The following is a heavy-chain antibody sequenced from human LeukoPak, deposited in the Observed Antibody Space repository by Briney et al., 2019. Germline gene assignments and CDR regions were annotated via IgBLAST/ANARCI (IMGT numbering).Heavy chain of an antibody. Sequence: GGSLRLSCAASGFTFSSYAMHWVRQAPGKGLEWVAVISYDGSNKYYADSVKGRFTISRDNSKNTLYLQMNSLRAEDTAVYYCARDSHIVVVPAAIESRYFQHWGQGTLVTVSS. J-gene: IGHJ1*01. CDR2: ISYDGSNK. CDR3: ARDSHIVVVPAAIESRYFQH. D-gene: IGHD2-2*01. CDR1: GFTFSSYA. V-gene: IGHV3-30-3*01.